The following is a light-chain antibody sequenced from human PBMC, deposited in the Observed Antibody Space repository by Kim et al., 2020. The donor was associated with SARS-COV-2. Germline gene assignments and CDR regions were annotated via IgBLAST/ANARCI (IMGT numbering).Light chain of an antibody. J-gene: IGKJ3*01. V-gene: IGKV3-15*01. CDR2: SAS. Sequence: VSPGEAATLSCSASQSVNSNLAWYQQKPGQAPRLLIYSASTRATGIPARFSGSGSGTEFTLTISNLQSEDFAVYSCQQYNNWPLTFGPGTKVDIK. CDR1: QSVNSN. CDR3: QQYNNWPLT.